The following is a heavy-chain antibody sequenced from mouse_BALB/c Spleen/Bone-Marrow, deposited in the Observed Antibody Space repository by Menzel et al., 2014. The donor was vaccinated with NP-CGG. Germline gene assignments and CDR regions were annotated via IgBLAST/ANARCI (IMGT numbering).Heavy chain of an antibody. D-gene: IGHD2-10*02. CDR1: GFTFSDFY. Sequence: EVKVVESGGGLVQPGDSLRLSCAPSGFTFSDFYMEWVRQPPGKRLEWIAASRNKAKHYTTEYSASVKGRFIVSGDTSQSILYLQMNALRAEDTAIYYCARDVGYGNYFVYWGQGTLVTVSA. CDR2: SRNKAKHYTT. J-gene: IGHJ3*01. V-gene: IGHV7-1*02. CDR3: ARDVGYGNYFVY.